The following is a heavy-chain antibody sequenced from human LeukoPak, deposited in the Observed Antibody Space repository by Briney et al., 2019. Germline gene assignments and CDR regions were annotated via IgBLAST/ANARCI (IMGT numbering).Heavy chain of an antibody. V-gene: IGHV1-2*06. D-gene: IGHD3-22*01. Sequence: ASVKVSCKASGYTFTGYYTHWVRQAPGQGLEWMGRINPNSGGTNYAQKFQGRVTMTRDTSISTAYMELSRLRSDDTAVYYCARGTYYYDSSGYSGTDYWGQGTLVTVSS. CDR1: GYTFTGYY. CDR2: INPNSGGT. CDR3: ARGTYYYDSSGYSGTDY. J-gene: IGHJ4*02.